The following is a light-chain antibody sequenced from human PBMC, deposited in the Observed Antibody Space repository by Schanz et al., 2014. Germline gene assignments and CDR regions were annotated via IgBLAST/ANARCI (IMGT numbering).Light chain of an antibody. CDR2: GAS. CDR1: QSVNGRF. CDR3: QQYGNSSLT. J-gene: IGKJ4*01. Sequence: EIVLTQSPAILSLSPGERATLSCRASQSVNGRFLAWYQQKPGQAPRLLIYGASSRATGIPDRFSGSGSGTDFTLTISRLEPEDFAVYHCQQYGNSSLTFGGGTKVEIK. V-gene: IGKV3-20*01.